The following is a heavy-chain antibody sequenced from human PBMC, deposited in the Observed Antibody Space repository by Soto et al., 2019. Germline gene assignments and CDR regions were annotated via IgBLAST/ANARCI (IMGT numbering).Heavy chain of an antibody. Sequence: SETLSLTCTFSGCSISSYYWSWIRQPPGKGLEWIGYIYYSGSTNYNPSLKSRVTISVDTSKNQFSLKLSSVTAADTAVYYCARSEEEAPFDYWGQGTLVTVSS. CDR2: IYYSGST. CDR3: ARSEEEAPFDY. CDR1: GCSISSYY. V-gene: IGHV4-59*01. J-gene: IGHJ4*02.